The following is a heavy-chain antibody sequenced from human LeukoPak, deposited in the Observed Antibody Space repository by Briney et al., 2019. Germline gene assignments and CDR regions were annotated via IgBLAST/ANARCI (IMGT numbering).Heavy chain of an antibody. CDR3: ARRGRSSNYFDY. CDR2: INPSGGST. D-gene: IGHD6-6*01. CDR1: GYTFTSYY. V-gene: IGHV1-46*01. Sequence: WASVKVSCKASGYTFTSYYMHWVRQAPGQGLEWMGIINPSGGSTSYAQKFQGRVTMTRDMSTSTDYMGLSSLRSEDTAVYYCARRGRSSNYFDYWGQGTLVTVSS. J-gene: IGHJ4*02.